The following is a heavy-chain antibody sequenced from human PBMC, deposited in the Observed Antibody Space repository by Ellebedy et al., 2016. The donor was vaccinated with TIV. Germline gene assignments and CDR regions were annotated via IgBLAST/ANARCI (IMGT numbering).Heavy chain of an antibody. D-gene: IGHD5-18*01. CDR1: GFTFSSYW. Sequence: GESLKISCAASGFTFSSYWMSWVRQTPGKGLEWVANIKQGGIEKYYADSVKGRFTISRDNAKSSLYLQMDSLRAEDTAVYYCARVPTSDVHTGSDDCWGQGTLVTVSS. J-gene: IGHJ4*02. CDR3: ARVPTSDVHTGSDDC. V-gene: IGHV3-7*03. CDR2: IKQGGIEK.